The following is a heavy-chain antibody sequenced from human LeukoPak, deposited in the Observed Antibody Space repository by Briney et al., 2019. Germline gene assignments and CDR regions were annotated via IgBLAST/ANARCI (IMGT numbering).Heavy chain of an antibody. CDR2: IRSKAYGGTT. CDR1: GGSISSYY. V-gene: IGHV3-49*03. J-gene: IGHJ4*02. CDR3: TRVLIPMPVRGVIDY. Sequence: LSLTCTVSGGSISSYYWSWFRQAPGKGLEWVGFIRSKAYGGTTEYAASVKGRFTTSRDDSKSIAYLQMNSLKTEDTAVYYCTRVLIPMPVRGVIDYWGQGTLVTVSS. D-gene: IGHD3-10*01.